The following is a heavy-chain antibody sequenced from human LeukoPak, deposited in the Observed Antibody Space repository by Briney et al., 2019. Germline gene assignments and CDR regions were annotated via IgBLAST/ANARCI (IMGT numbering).Heavy chain of an antibody. Sequence: GASVKVSCKASGGTFSSYAISWVRQAPGQGLEWMGRIIPILGIANYAQKFQGRVTITADKSTSTAYMELSNLRSEDTAVYYCARGGPLIAAAGADWGQGTLVTVSS. D-gene: IGHD6-13*01. J-gene: IGHJ4*02. CDR3: ARGGPLIAAAGAD. CDR1: GGTFSSYA. CDR2: IIPILGIA. V-gene: IGHV1-69*04.